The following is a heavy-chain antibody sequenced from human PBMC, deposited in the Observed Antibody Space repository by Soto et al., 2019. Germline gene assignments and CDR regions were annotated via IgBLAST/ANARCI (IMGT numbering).Heavy chain of an antibody. V-gene: IGHV3-30-3*01. CDR3: ARDLNIVVVVADTEFDY. CDR1: GFTFSSYA. Sequence: GGSLRLSCAASGFTFSSYAMHWVRQAPGKGLEWVAVISYDGSNKYYADSVKGRFTISRDNSKNTLYLQMNSLRAEDTAVYYCARDLNIVVVVADTEFDYWGQGTLVTVSS. D-gene: IGHD2-15*01. CDR2: ISYDGSNK. J-gene: IGHJ4*02.